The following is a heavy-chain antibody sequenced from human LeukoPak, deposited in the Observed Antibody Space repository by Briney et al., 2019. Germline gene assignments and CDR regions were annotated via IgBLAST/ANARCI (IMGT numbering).Heavy chain of an antibody. CDR2: INHDGSAT. V-gene: IGHV3-74*01. J-gene: IGHJ4*02. Sequence: PGGSLRLSCAASGFAFSGYRMHWVRQAPGKGLVWVSRINHDGSATIYADSVKGRFTFSRDNAKNTLHLQMNSLRVDDTAVYYCVREGAHIAAVGNYFDYWGQGTLVTVS. CDR1: GFAFSGYR. CDR3: VREGAHIAAVGNYFDY. D-gene: IGHD6-13*01.